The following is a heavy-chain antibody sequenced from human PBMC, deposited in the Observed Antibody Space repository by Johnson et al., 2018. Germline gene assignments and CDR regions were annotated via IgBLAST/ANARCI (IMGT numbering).Heavy chain of an antibody. J-gene: IGHJ4*02. CDR1: GFTFDDYA. Sequence: VQLVQSGGGLVQPGGSLKLSCAASGFTFDDYAMHWVRQAPGKGLEWVSGISWNSGRIGYADSVKGRFTISRDNAKNSLFLQMNSLRDEDTAVYYLARDWGTMIDCWGQGTLVTVSS. V-gene: IGHV3-9*01. CDR3: ARDWGTMIDC. D-gene: IGHD3-22*01. CDR2: ISWNSGRI.